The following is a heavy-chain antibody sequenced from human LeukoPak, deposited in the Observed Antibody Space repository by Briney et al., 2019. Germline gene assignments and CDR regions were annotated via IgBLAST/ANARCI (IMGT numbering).Heavy chain of an antibody. Sequence: GASVKVSCKASGYTFTSYGISWVRQAPGQGLEWMGWISAYNGNTNYAQRFQGRVTMTRDMSTSTVYMELSSLRSEDTAVYYCARDIGGFGDEKWGQGTMVTVSS. CDR2: ISAYNGNT. J-gene: IGHJ3*01. D-gene: IGHD3-10*01. V-gene: IGHV1-18*01. CDR3: ARDIGGFGDEK. CDR1: GYTFTSYG.